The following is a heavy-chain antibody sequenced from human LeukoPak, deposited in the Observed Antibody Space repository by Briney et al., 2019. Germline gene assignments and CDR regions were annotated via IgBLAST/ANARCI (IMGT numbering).Heavy chain of an antibody. J-gene: IGHJ6*02. Sequence: GGSLRLSCAASGFTFRKYAMSWVRQAPGKGLEWVSGISGSGYTTYYADSVKGRFTVSRDNSKNTLYLQMNSLRAEDTAVYYCASKPPSRNSYYYYYYGMDVWGQGTTVTVSS. D-gene: IGHD4-23*01. CDR1: GFTFRKYA. V-gene: IGHV3-23*01. CDR2: ISGSGYTT. CDR3: ASKPPSRNSYYYYYYGMDV.